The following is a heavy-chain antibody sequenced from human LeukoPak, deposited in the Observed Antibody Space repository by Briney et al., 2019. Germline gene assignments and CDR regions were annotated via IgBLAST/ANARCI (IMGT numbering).Heavy chain of an antibody. Sequence: GESLKISCKGSGYSFTSYWTGWVRQMPGKGLEWMGIIYPGDSDTRYSPSFQGQVTISADKSISTAYLQWSSLKASDTAIYYCARPDLNSGNYYSVAYWGQGTLVTVSS. CDR3: ARPDLNSGNYYSVAY. J-gene: IGHJ4*02. D-gene: IGHD1-26*01. CDR1: GYSFTSYW. V-gene: IGHV5-51*01. CDR2: IYPGDSDT.